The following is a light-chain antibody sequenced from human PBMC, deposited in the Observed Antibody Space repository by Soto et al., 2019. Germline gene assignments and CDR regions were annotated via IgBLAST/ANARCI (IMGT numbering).Light chain of an antibody. Sequence: ESVLTQSPATLSLSPGERATLSCRASPSVSNSLAWYQHKPGQAPRLLIYDASNRATGVPTRFSGSGSGTDFTLTISSLEPEDFAVYYCHQYNHWLTWTFGQGTKVEIK. V-gene: IGKV3-11*01. J-gene: IGKJ1*01. CDR2: DAS. CDR3: HQYNHWLTWT. CDR1: PSVSNS.